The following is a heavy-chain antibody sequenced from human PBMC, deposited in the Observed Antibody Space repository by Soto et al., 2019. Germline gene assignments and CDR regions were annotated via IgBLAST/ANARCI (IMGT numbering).Heavy chain of an antibody. CDR1: GYSFTSYW. V-gene: IGHV5-51*01. J-gene: IGHJ4*02. Sequence: PGESLKISCNGSGYSFTSYWIGWVRQMPGKGLEWMGIIYPGDSDTRYSPSFQGQVTISADKSISTAYLQWSSLKASDTAMYYCARSIWFGELFAPGFDYWGQGTLVTVSS. CDR2: IYPGDSDT. D-gene: IGHD3-10*01. CDR3: ARSIWFGELFAPGFDY.